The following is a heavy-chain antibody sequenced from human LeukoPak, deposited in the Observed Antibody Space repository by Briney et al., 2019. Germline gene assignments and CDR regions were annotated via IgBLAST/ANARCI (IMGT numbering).Heavy chain of an antibody. V-gene: IGHV3-15*01. CDR2: IKRNRDGGTT. J-gene: IGHJ4*02. D-gene: IGHD2/OR15-2a*01. CDR1: GFTFSDAW. CDR3: VGTFLGY. Sequence: GGSLRLSCAVSGFTFSDAWMTWVRQAPGKGLEWVARIKRNRDGGTTDYTAPVRGRFTISRDDSKNTLYLQMNSLKTEDTAVYYCVGTFLGYWGLGTLVTVSS.